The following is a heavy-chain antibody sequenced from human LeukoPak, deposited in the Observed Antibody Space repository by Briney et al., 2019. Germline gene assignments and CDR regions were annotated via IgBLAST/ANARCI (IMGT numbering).Heavy chain of an antibody. Sequence: ASVTVSFKASGYTFTSYDIHWVRQAAGQGLEWMGWMNPNSGNTGYAQKFQGRVTMTRNTSISTAYMGLSSLRSEDTAVYYCARGRRVRGGFDYWGQGTLVTVSS. J-gene: IGHJ4*02. CDR2: MNPNSGNT. CDR3: ARGRRVRGGFDY. D-gene: IGHD3-16*01. V-gene: IGHV1-8*01. CDR1: GYTFTSYD.